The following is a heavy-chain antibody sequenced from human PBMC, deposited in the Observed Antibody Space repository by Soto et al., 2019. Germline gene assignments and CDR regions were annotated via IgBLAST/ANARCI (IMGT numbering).Heavy chain of an antibody. CDR3: AKDLSVVVVAASHGRHDNWFDP. Sequence: GGSLRLSCAASGFTFSSYAMSWVRQAPGKGLEWVSAISGSGGSTYYADSVKGRFTISRDNSKNTLYLQMNSLRAEDTAVYYCAKDLSVVVVAASHGRHDNWFDPWGQGTLVTVSS. CDR2: ISGSGGST. V-gene: IGHV3-23*01. J-gene: IGHJ5*02. D-gene: IGHD2-15*01. CDR1: GFTFSSYA.